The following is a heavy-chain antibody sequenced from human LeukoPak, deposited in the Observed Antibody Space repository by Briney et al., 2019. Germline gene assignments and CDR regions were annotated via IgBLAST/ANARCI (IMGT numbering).Heavy chain of an antibody. CDR1: GFTVSSNS. D-gene: IGHD4-17*01. CDR3: GKDTVTTSGWFDP. V-gene: IGHV3-53*01. Sequence: GGSLRLSCTVSGFTVSSNSMSWVRQAPGKGLEWVSFIYSDNTHYSDSVKGRFTISRDNSKNTLYLQMNSLRAEDTAVYYCGKDTVTTSGWFDPWGQGTLVTVSS. J-gene: IGHJ5*02. CDR2: IYSDNT.